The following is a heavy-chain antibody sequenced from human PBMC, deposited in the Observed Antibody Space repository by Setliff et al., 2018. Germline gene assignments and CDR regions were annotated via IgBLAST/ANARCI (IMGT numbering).Heavy chain of an antibody. J-gene: IGHJ4*02. CDR3: ARQDPAQYYFDY. V-gene: IGHV5-51*01. CDR2: IYPDDSDA. CDR1: GYSFTSYW. Sequence: PGESLKISCKGSGYSFTSYWIGWVRQMPGKGLEWMGIIYPDDSDARYSPSFRGQVTISVDKSISTAYLQWSSLKASDTAMYYCARQDPAQYYFDYWGQGTLVTVSS.